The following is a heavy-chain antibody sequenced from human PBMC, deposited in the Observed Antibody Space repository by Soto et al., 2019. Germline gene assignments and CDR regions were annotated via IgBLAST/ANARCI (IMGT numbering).Heavy chain of an antibody. J-gene: IGHJ4*02. CDR1: GFPFSSYG. CDR2: ISYDGSNK. V-gene: IGHV3-30*18. CDR3: AKEKGPYQSEG. Sequence: RVSLRLSCAASGFPFSSYGMHWVRQAPGTGLEWVAVISYDGSNKYYADSVKGRFTISRDNSKKTLYLQMNSLRAEDTAVYYCAKEKGPYQSEGWGQVAMFTLPS. D-gene: IGHD2-2*01.